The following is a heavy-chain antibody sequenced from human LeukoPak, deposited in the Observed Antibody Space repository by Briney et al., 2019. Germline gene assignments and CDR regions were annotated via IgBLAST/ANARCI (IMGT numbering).Heavy chain of an antibody. Sequence: PGGSLRLSCAASGFTFSSYAMSWVRQAPGKGLECVSSISGSDGSTYYADSVKGRFTISRDNSKNTLYLQMNSLRAEDTAVYYCAKVLTSNNYYYYYMDVWGKGTTVTISS. J-gene: IGHJ6*03. CDR2: ISGSDGST. V-gene: IGHV3-23*01. CDR1: GFTFSSYA. D-gene: IGHD3-16*01. CDR3: AKVLTSNNYYYYYMDV.